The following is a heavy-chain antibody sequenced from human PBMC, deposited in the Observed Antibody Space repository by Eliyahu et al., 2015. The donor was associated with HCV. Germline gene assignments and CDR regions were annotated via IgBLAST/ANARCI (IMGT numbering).Heavy chain of an antibody. CDR1: GASISPYY. Sequence: QVHLRESGPRLVNPSETLSLTCTVSGASISPYYXSWLRQSPGXGLXWIAFVRDSGRDSGRDTVTTNYNPSFNSRVVIAVDTSKKEVSLKMYSLTAADTAVYFCARLSTMVRGVSAVETWGPGTRVTVSS. CDR2: VRDSGRDSGRDTVTT. D-gene: IGHD3-10*01. V-gene: IGHV4-59*08. J-gene: IGHJ3*02. CDR3: ARLSTMVRGVSAVET.